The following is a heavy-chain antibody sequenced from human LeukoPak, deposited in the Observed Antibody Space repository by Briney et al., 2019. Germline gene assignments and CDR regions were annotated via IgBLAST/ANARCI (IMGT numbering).Heavy chain of an antibody. CDR3: ARGQKYRSGYTVTELGSGYFDY. V-gene: IGHV1-69*13. J-gene: IGHJ4*02. Sequence: SVKVSCKASGGTFSSYAISWVRQAPGQGLEWMGGIIPIFGTANYAQKFQGRVTITADESTSTAYMELSSLRSEDTAVYYCARGQKYRSGYTVTELGSGYFDYWGQGTLVTVSS. D-gene: IGHD5-18*01. CDR1: GGTFSSYA. CDR2: IIPIFGTA.